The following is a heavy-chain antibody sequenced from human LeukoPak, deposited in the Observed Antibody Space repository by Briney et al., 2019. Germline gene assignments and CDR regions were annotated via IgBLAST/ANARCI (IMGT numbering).Heavy chain of an antibody. CDR3: ARGLSYAVAYGDY. J-gene: IGHJ4*02. V-gene: IGHV3-30*02. D-gene: IGHD6-19*01. CDR1: GFTFSNYG. Sequence: PGGSLRLSCAASGFTFSNYGIHWVRQAPGKGLEWVAYIRYDGSNKYYADSVKGRFTISRDNSKNTLYLQMNSLRAEDTAVYYCARGLSYAVAYGDYWGQGTLVTVSS. CDR2: IRYDGSNK.